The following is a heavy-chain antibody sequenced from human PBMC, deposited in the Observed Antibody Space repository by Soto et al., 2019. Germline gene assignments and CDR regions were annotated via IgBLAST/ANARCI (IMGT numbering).Heavy chain of an antibody. J-gene: IGHJ6*02. D-gene: IGHD2-15*01. V-gene: IGHV3-23*01. CDR2: VSGGGDMT. CDR1: GFTFSSYA. Sequence: DVQLLESGGHLVQPGGCLRLSCAASGFTFSSYAMSWVRQAPGKGLEWVSSVSGGGDMTYYSDSLKRRFTISTDNSNNALVLKMNSLRSDDTALYYCARGDRGGSVSPARYYYSGFDVWGQGAPVTV. CDR3: ARGDRGGSVSPARYYYSGFDV.